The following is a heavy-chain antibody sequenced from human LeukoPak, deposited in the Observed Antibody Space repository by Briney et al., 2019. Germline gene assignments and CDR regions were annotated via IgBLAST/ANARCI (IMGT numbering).Heavy chain of an antibody. CDR1: GFIFENYW. CDR2: IEQDGSEK. D-gene: IGHD2-2*01. Sequence: GGSLRLSCAASGFIFENYWMNWVRQAPGKGLEWVANIEQDGSEKYYVDSVKGRFTISRDNARNSLYLQMNSLRAEDTTVYYCASLYCTHTTCYYFDYWGQGTLVSVSS. J-gene: IGHJ4*02. V-gene: IGHV3-7*01. CDR3: ASLYCTHTTCYYFDY.